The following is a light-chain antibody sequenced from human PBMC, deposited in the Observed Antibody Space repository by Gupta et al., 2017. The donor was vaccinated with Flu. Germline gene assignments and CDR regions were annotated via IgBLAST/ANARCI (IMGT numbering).Light chain of an antibody. CDR1: ALSKKY. CDR3: QSADSSDTYV. CDR2: KDT. V-gene: IGLV3-25*02. Sequence: SYALPQPPSASVSPGPTARIPCSGDALSKKYAYWYQQKPGQAPLLVIYKDTARPSGIPERFSGSSSGPTVTLSISGVQAEDEADYDCQSADSSDTYVFGTGTKVTVI. J-gene: IGLJ1*01.